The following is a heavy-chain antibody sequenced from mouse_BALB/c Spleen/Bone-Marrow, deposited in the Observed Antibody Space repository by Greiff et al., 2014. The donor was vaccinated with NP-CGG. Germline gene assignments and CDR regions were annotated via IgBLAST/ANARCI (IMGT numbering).Heavy chain of an antibody. Sequence: LMKPGASVKISCKATXXTXXXXXXEXXXXXXXXXXXXIGEILPGSGSTNYNEKFKGKATFTADTSSNTAYIQXSSLTSEDSAVYYCAREDGLWYFDVWGAGTTVTVSS. CDR2: ILPGSGST. D-gene: IGHD1-1*01. CDR3: AREDGLWYFDV. V-gene: IGHV1-9*01. J-gene: IGHJ1*01. CDR1: XXTXXXXX.